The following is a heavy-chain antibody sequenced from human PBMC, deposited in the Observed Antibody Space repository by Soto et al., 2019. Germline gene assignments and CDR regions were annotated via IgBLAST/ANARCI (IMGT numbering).Heavy chain of an antibody. Sequence: GGSLRLSCAASGFTFSDSYMSLIRQAPGKGLEWVSYISSSSTSSNYADSMKGRFTISRDNAKNSLYLQMNSLRAEDTAVYYCARDNGGTFDYWGQGTLVTVSS. CDR1: GFTFSDSY. CDR3: ARDNGGTFDY. V-gene: IGHV3-11*05. D-gene: IGHD2-8*01. CDR2: ISSSSTSS. J-gene: IGHJ4*02.